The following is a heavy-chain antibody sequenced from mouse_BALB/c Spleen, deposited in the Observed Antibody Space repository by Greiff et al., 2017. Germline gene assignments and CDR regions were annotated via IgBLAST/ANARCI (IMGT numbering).Heavy chain of an antibody. J-gene: IGHJ1*01. CDR2: IIYDGSN. CDR1: GYSITSGYY. CDR3: AQDYYGSSYSYWYFDV. D-gene: IGHD1-1*01. Sequence: EVKLQESGPGLVKPSQSLSLTCSVTGYSITSGYYWNWIRQFPGNKLEWMGYIIYDGSNNDNPSLKNRISITRDTSKNQFFLKLNSVTTEDTATYYCAQDYYGSSYSYWYFDVWGAGTTVTVSS. V-gene: IGHV3-6*02.